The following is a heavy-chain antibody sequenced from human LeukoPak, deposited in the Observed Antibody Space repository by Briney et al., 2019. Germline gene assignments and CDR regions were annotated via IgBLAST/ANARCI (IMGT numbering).Heavy chain of an antibody. Sequence: SGGSLILSCAASGFTFSTYWMTWVRQAPGKGLEWVANIKQDGSAKYYVDSLRGRFSISRDNVKNSLFLQMNSLSAEDTAVYYCARCPYDSTGYYSVPSHLDYWGQGTLVTVSS. CDR1: GFTFSTYW. CDR2: IKQDGSAK. J-gene: IGHJ4*02. D-gene: IGHD3-22*01. CDR3: ARCPYDSTGYYSVPSHLDY. V-gene: IGHV3-7*01.